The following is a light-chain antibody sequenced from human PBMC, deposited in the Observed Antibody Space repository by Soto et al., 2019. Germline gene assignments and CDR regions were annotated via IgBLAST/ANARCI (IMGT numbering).Light chain of an antibody. V-gene: IGKV1-12*01. J-gene: IGKJ4*01. CDR2: AAS. Sequence: DIQMPQSPSFVSASVGDRVTITCRASQAVSTWLAWYQQKPGDAPKLLIYAASTLQSGVPSRFSGSGSGTDFTLTIRSLQPEDFATYYCQQANSFPRTLGGGTKVDI. CDR3: QQANSFPRT. CDR1: QAVSTW.